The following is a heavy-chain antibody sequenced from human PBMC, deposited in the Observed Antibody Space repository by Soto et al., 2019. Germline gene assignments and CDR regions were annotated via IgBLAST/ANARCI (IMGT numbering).Heavy chain of an antibody. J-gene: IGHJ3*02. V-gene: IGHV1-69*01. Sequence: SVKVSCNASGGTFSSYAISWVRQAPGQGLEWMGGIIPIFGTANYAQKFQGRVTITADESTSTAYMELSSLRSEDTAVYYCARSQWLLVAFDIWGQGTMVTVS. CDR1: GGTFSSYA. CDR3: ARSQWLLVAFDI. D-gene: IGHD6-19*01. CDR2: IIPIFGTA.